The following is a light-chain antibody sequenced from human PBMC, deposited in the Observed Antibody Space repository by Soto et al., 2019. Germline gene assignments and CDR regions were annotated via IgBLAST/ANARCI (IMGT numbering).Light chain of an antibody. V-gene: IGKV3-20*01. CDR2: GAS. CDR1: QSVSTNY. Sequence: EIVLTQSPGTLSLSPGERATLSCRASQSVSTNYLAWYQRKPGQAPRLLIYGASSRATGIPDRFSGSGSGTDFTLTITRLEPEDFALYYCQQYGSSPPTFDQGTKVEIK. J-gene: IGKJ1*01. CDR3: QQYGSSPPT.